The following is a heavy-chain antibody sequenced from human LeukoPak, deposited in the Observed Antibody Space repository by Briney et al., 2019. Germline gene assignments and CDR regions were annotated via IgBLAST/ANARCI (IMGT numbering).Heavy chain of an antibody. J-gene: IGHJ4*02. CDR1: GYSFSSYW. Sequence: GESLKISCKRSGYSFSSYWIGWVRQMPGKGLEWMGIINPGDSETRYSPSFQGQVTISADKSINTAYLQWSSLKASDTAMYYCARRAYSSDWCVDYWGQGTLVTVSA. CDR2: INPGDSET. CDR3: ARRAYSSDWCVDY. V-gene: IGHV5-51*01. D-gene: IGHD6-19*01.